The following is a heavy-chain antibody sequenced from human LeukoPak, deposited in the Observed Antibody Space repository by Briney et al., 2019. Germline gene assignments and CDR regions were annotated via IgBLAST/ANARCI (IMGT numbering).Heavy chain of an antibody. CDR2: IYPGDSDN. CDR3: ARHENYYYMDV. Sequence: GEPLKISATGSGYSFSNYWIGLVHQMRGKVLEWMGIIYPGDSDNRYSPSFQGQVTISADKSISTAYLQWSSLKASDTAMYYCARHENYYYMDVGGKGTTVTVSS. V-gene: IGHV5-51*07. CDR1: GYSFSNYW. J-gene: IGHJ6*03.